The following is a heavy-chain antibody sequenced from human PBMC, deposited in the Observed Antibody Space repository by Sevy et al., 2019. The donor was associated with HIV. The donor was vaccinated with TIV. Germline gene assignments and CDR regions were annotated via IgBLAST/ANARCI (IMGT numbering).Heavy chain of an antibody. CDR3: ARDRSGSGSYRYTPNWFDP. CDR2: ISSSSSYI. CDR1: GFTFSSYS. V-gene: IGHV3-21*01. D-gene: IGHD3-10*01. J-gene: IGHJ5*02. Sequence: GGSLRLSCAASGFTFSSYSMNWVRQAPGKGLEWVSSISSSSSYIYYADSVKGRFTISRDNAKNSLYLQMNSLRAEDTAVYYCARDRSGSGSYRYTPNWFDPWGQGTLVTVSS.